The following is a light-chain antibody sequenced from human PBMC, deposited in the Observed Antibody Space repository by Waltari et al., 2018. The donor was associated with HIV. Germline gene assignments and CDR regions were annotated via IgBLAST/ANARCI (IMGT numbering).Light chain of an antibody. CDR1: SSDIGAYDF. CDR2: EVT. J-gene: IGLJ2*01. V-gene: IGLV2-8*01. CDR3: SLYGDNGRVL. Sequence: QSALTQPPSASGSLGQSVTISCTGSSSDIGAYDFVSWFQQHPHNAPKLLLYEVTKRPSGVPDRFSGSRSGNTAFLSVSGLQPDDTAAYFCSLYGDNGRVLFGGGTNVTVL.